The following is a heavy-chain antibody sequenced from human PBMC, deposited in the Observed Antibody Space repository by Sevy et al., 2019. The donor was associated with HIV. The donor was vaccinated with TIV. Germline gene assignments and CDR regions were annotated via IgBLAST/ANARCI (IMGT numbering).Heavy chain of an antibody. Sequence: GGSLRLSCVVSGYSFSSYAISWVRQAPGKGLEWVSTINGRGGSTYYADSVKGRLTIPRDNPKNTRFLQMINRRDDDTAIYYCARPSPRIAAAASAFYDNWGQGTLVTVSS. V-gene: IGHV3-23*01. CDR3: ARPSPRIAAAASAFYDN. D-gene: IGHD6-13*01. CDR1: GYSFSSYA. J-gene: IGHJ4*02. CDR2: INGRGGST.